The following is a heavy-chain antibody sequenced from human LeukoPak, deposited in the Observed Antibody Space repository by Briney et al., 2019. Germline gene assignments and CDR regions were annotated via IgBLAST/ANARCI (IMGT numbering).Heavy chain of an antibody. D-gene: IGHD3-22*01. V-gene: IGHV3-23*01. CDR1: GFTFSSYA. J-gene: IGHJ6*04. Sequence: GGSLRLSCAASGFTFSSYAMSWVRQAPGKGLEWVSAISGSGGSTYYADSVKGRFTISRDNSKNTLYLQMNSLRAEDTAVYYCAEDGNDSSGYSDVWGKGTTVTVSS. CDR2: ISGSGGST. CDR3: AEDGNDSSGYSDV.